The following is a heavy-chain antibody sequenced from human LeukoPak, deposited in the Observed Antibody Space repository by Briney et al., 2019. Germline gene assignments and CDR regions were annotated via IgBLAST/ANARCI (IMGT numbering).Heavy chain of an antibody. V-gene: IGHV1-2*04. CDR1: GYTFTGYY. CDR3: AISGIVVVPAANGSEGWFDP. Sequence: ASVKVSCKASGYTFTGYYMHWVRQAPGQGLEWMGWINPNSGGTNYAQKFQGWVTMTRDTSISTAYMELSRLRSDDTAVYYCAISGIVVVPAANGSEGWFDPWGQGTLVTVSS. D-gene: IGHD2-2*01. CDR2: INPNSGGT. J-gene: IGHJ5*02.